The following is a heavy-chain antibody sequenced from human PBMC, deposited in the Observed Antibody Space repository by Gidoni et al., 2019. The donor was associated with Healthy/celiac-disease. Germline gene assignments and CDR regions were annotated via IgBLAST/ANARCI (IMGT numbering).Heavy chain of an antibody. Sequence: VRQAPGQGLEWMGRIIPILGIANYAQKFQCRVTITADKSTSTAYMELSSLRSEDTAVYYCARDSIVATTHFDYWGQGTLVTVSS. J-gene: IGHJ4*02. CDR3: ARDSIVATTHFDY. CDR2: IIPILGIA. V-gene: IGHV1-69*04. D-gene: IGHD5-12*01.